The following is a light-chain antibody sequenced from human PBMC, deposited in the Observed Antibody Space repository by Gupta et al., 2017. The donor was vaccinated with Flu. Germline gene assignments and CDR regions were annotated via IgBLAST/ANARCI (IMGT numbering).Light chain of an antibody. J-gene: IGKJ1*01. V-gene: IGKV1-5*03. Sequence: DIQMTQSPSTLSASVGDRVTIACRASQSISSWLAWFQQTPGRAPNLLMYKASSLESGVPTRFSGSRSGTDFTLTISSLQPDDVATYYCLQYDTYPWTFGQGTKVEI. CDR2: KAS. CDR3: LQYDTYPWT. CDR1: QSISSW.